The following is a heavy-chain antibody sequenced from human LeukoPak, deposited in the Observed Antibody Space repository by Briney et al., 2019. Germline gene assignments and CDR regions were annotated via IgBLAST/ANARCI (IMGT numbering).Heavy chain of an antibody. Sequence: SETLSLTCTVSGGSISTYYWNWIRQPPGKGLEWIGYIYHSGSTNYNPSLRSRVTISVDTSKNQFSLNLNSVTAADTAVYYCARGGAARLHFQNWGQGTLVTVSS. CDR3: ARGGAARLHFQN. CDR2: IYHSGST. D-gene: IGHD6-6*01. V-gene: IGHV4-59*01. CDR1: GGSISTYY. J-gene: IGHJ1*01.